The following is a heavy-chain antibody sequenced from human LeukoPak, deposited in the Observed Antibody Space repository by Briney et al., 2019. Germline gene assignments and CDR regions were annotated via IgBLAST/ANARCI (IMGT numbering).Heavy chain of an antibody. J-gene: IGHJ4*02. V-gene: IGHV1-2*02. CDR3: MTDSSGYYYDGNY. CDR2: INPNSGGT. D-gene: IGHD3-22*01. CDR1: GYTFTGYY. Sequence: ASVKVSCKASGYTFTGYYMHWVRQAPGQGLEWMGWINPNSGGTNYAQKFQGRVTMTRDTSTSTVYMELSSLRSEDTAVYYCMTDSSGYYYDGNYWGQGTLVTVSS.